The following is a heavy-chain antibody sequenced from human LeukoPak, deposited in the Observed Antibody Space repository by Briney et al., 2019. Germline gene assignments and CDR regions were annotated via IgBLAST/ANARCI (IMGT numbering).Heavy chain of an antibody. D-gene: IGHD6-25*01. J-gene: IGHJ4*02. CDR1: GFTFTDFW. Sequence: GGSLRLSCAASGFTFTDFWMTWVRQAPGKGLEWVANIKEDSRATFYGASVKGRFTISRDNSKSSLYLQMNSLEDTAVYYCATTAATAGWPYWGQGTLVTVSS. V-gene: IGHV3-7*01. CDR3: ATTAATAGWPY. CDR2: IKEDSRAT.